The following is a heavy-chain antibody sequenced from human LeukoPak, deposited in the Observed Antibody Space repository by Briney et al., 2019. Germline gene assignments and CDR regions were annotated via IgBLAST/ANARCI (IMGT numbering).Heavy chain of an antibody. CDR3: ARGSDFWSGYYTGDDAFDI. CDR2: IYYSGST. CDR1: GGSISSSSYY. V-gene: IGHV4-39*07. J-gene: IGHJ3*02. Sequence: SETLSLTCTVSGGSISSSSYYWGWIRQPPGKGLEWIGSIYYSGSTYYNPSLKSRVTISVDTSKNQFSLKLSSVTAADTAVYYCARGSDFWSGYYTGDDAFDIWGQGTMVTVSS. D-gene: IGHD3-3*01.